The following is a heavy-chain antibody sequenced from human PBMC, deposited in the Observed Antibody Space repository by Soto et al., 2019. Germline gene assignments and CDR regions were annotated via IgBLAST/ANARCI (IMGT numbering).Heavy chain of an antibody. D-gene: IGHD2-15*01. CDR1: GFTFSSYW. CDR3: ARGALAVVVVAAIRYYYMDV. CDR2: INSDGSST. V-gene: IGHV3-74*01. Sequence: GGSLRLSCAASGFTFSSYWMHWVRQAPGKGLVWVSRINSDGSSTSYADSVKGRFTISRDNAKNTLYLQRNSLRAEDTAVYYCARGALAVVVVAAIRYYYMDVWGKGTTVTVSS. J-gene: IGHJ6*03.